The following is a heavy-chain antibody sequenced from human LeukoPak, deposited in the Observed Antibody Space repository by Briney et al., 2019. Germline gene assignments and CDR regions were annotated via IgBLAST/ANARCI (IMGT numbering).Heavy chain of an antibody. CDR3: ARGSGYAVFDI. V-gene: IGHV3-74*01. D-gene: IGHD5-12*01. Sequence: GRALRLSCAASGITFSSYWMHWVRQAPGKGLVWGSRIKTDGINTTYADSVKGRFTISRDNAKNTLYLQMNSLRAEDTAVYYCARGSGYAVFDIWGQGTMVTVSS. CDR2: IKTDGINT. CDR1: GITFSSYW. J-gene: IGHJ3*02.